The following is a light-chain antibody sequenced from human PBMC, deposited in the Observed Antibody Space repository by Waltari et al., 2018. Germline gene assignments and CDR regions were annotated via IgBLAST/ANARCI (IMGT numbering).Light chain of an antibody. V-gene: IGKV3-11*01. CDR3: QQRRSWPLT. J-gene: IGKJ4*01. Sequence: DIVLTQSPAILSLSPGERASLSCRASQSVSNYLAWYQQKPGQAPTLLIYDTSNRATSSPARFSGSGFGTDFTLTISNLEPEDFAIYYCQQRRSWPLTFGGGTKVEIK. CDR1: QSVSNY. CDR2: DTS.